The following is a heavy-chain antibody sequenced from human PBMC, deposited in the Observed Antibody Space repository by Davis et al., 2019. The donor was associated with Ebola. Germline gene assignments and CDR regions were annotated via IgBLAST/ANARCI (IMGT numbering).Heavy chain of an antibody. CDR1: GFGFSSHS. J-gene: IGHJ4*02. V-gene: IGHV3-30*03. CDR2: ITSDAVNE. CDR3: AIDGAGPEYYFDY. D-gene: IGHD1-14*01. Sequence: GESLKLSCAAPGFGFSSHSMHWVRHAPGKGLEWVALITSDAVNEYYADSVKGRFTISRDNSRSTLNLEMRSLREDDTALYYCAIDGAGPEYYFDYWGQGTLVTVSS.